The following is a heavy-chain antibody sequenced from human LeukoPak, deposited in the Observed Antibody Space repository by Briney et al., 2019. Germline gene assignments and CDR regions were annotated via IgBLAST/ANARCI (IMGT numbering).Heavy chain of an antibody. J-gene: IGHJ4*02. V-gene: IGHV4-59*01. CDR2: IYYSGST. CDR1: GGSFSGYY. Sequence: SETLSLTCAVYGGSFSGYYWSWIRQPPGKGLEWIGYIYYSGSTNYNPSLKSRVTISVDTSKNQFSLKLSSVTAADTAVYYCASGSSGYLYYFDYWGQGTLVTVSS. CDR3: ASGSSGYLYYFDY. D-gene: IGHD3-22*01.